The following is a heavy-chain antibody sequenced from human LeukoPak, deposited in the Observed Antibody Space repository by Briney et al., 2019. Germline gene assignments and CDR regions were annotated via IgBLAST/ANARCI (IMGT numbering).Heavy chain of an antibody. CDR3: ARAPSEIGGYYPEYFRH. CDR2: ISRGSIHI. D-gene: IGHD3-3*01. J-gene: IGHJ1*01. Sequence: NPGGSLRLSCAASGFNLSTYGMNWVRQAPGKGLEWVSSISRGSIHIYYGDSVKGRFTISRDNAKNTLSLQMNSLRPEDTGVYYCARAPSEIGGYYPEYFRHWGQGTLVTASS. CDR1: GFNLSTYG. V-gene: IGHV3-21*01.